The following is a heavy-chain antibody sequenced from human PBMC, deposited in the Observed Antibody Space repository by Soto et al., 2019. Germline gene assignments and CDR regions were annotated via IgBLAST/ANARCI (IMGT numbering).Heavy chain of an antibody. V-gene: IGHV3-23*01. CDR2: ISGSGGST. Sequence: FMRHSCGVSGFTCSSYVMSRVRQAKGKGLEWVSGISGSGGSTYYADSVKGRFTISRDSSKSTLYLQMNSLRAEDTAVYYCAKDWADPYYYYYMDVWGRGTTVTVSS. D-gene: IGHD3-16*01. J-gene: IGHJ6*03. CDR3: AKDWADPYYYYYMDV. CDR1: GFTCSSYV.